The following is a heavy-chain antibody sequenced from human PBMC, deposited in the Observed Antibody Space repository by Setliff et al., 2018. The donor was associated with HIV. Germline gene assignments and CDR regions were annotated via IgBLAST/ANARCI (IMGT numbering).Heavy chain of an antibody. V-gene: IGHV4-59*01. D-gene: IGHD3-10*01. CDR2: IYYSGST. Sequence: SETLSLTCTVSGGSISTYYWSWIRQSPGKGLEWIGYIYYSGSTKYNPSLKSRLTISVETSQNQFSLKLRSVTAAEPAFYCCARGVNPPPPFGAFDIWGLGTLVTVSS. CDR1: GGSISTYY. CDR3: ARGVNPPPPFGAFDI. J-gene: IGHJ3*02.